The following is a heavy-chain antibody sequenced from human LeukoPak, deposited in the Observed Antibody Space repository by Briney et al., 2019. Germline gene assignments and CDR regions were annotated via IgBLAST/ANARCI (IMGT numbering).Heavy chain of an antibody. D-gene: IGHD3-9*01. CDR1: GGSISSYY. Sequence: KTSETLSLTCTVSGGSISSYYWSWIRQPPGKGLEWIGYIYYSGSTNYNPSLKSRVTISVDTSKNQFSLKLSSVTAADTAVYYCARGVRDYDILTGYYRPYYYYYYMDVWGKGTTVTVSS. V-gene: IGHV4-59*01. J-gene: IGHJ6*03. CDR2: IYYSGST. CDR3: ARGVRDYDILTGYYRPYYYYYYMDV.